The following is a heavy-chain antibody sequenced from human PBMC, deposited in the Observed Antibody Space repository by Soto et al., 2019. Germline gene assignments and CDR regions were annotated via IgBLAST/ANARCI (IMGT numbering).Heavy chain of an antibody. CDR3: ARNLMVRGGNNWFDP. CDR2: IIPIFGTA. D-gene: IGHD3-10*01. CDR1: GGTFSSYA. V-gene: IGHV1-69*13. Sequence: SVKVSCKASGGTFSSYAISWVRQAPGQGLEWMGGIIPIFGTANYAQKFQGRVTITADESTSTAYMELSSLRSEDTAVYYCARNLMVRGGNNWFDPWGQGTLVTVSS. J-gene: IGHJ5*02.